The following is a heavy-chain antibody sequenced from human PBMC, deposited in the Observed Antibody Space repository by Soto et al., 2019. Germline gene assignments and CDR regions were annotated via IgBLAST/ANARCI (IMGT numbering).Heavy chain of an antibody. CDR1: GGSISSYY. Sequence: PSETLSLTCTVSGGSISSYYWSWIRQPPGKGLEWIGYIYYSGSTNYNPSLKSRVTISVDTSKNQFSLKLSSVTAADTAVYYCARDPYYDFGGVWGQGTTVTV. CDR2: IYYSGST. J-gene: IGHJ6*02. CDR3: ARDPYYDFGGV. V-gene: IGHV4-59*01. D-gene: IGHD3-3*01.